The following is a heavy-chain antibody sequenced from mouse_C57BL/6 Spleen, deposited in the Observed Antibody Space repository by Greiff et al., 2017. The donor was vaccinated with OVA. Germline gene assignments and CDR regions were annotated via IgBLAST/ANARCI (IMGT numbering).Heavy chain of an antibody. D-gene: IGHD2-5*01. V-gene: IGHV1-18*01. CDR2: INPNNGGT. CDR3: ARRGYSNLPWFAY. J-gene: IGHJ3*01. CDR1: GYTFTDYN. Sequence: VQLQQSGPELVKPGASVKIPCKASGYTFTDYNMDWVKQSHGKSLEWIGDINPNNGGTIYNQKFKGKATLTVDKSSSTAYMELRSLTSEDTAGYYCARRGYSNLPWFAYWGQGTLVTVSA.